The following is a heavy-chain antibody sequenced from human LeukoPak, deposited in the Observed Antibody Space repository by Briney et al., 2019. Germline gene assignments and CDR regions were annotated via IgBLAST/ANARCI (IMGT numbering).Heavy chain of an antibody. J-gene: IGHJ4*02. CDR3: ARDIGVVTPMAQFDY. V-gene: IGHV3-64*01. Sequence: GGSLRLSCAASGFTFSSYAMHWVRQAPGKGLEYVSAISSNGGSTYYANSVKGRFTISRDNSKNTLYLQMGSLRAEDMAVYYCARDIGVVTPMAQFDYWGQGTLVTVSS. CDR2: ISSNGGST. D-gene: IGHD2-15*01. CDR1: GFTFSSYA.